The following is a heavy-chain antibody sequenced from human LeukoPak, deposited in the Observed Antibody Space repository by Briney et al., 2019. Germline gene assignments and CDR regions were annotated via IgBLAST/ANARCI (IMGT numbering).Heavy chain of an antibody. CDR2: IYYIGTA. J-gene: IGHJ6*03. CDR3: ARARGDSPRIYYYMDV. D-gene: IGHD3-16*01. Sequence: SETLSLTCTVSGYSISIGDYRWSWIRQSPGKGLEWIGYIYYIGTAYCNPSLRSRVALSADTSKNQFSLKLNSVTVADSAVYFCARARGDSPRIYYYMDVWGKGTTVTVSS. CDR1: GYSISIGDYR. V-gene: IGHV4-30-4*01.